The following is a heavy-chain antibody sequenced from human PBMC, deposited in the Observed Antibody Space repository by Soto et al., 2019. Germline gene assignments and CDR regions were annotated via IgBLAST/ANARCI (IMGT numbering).Heavy chain of an antibody. Sequence: QVQLVQSGAEVKKPGSSVKVSCKASGGTFSSSAISWVRQAPGQGLEWMGGIIPIFGTANYAQKFQGRVTXTXDXXTSTAYMELSSLRSEDTAVYYCASLLRGYSGTGDYWGQGTLVTVSS. CDR1: GGTFSSSA. V-gene: IGHV1-69*05. D-gene: IGHD5-12*01. J-gene: IGHJ4*02. CDR2: IIPIFGTA. CDR3: ASLLRGYSGTGDY.